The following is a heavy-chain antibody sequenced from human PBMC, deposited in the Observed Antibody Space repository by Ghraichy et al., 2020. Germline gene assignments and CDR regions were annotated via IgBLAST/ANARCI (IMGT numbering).Heavy chain of an antibody. D-gene: IGHD6-13*01. J-gene: IGHJ3*02. Sequence: LSLTCAASGFTFSNYAMNWVRQAPGKRLEWVSSIIYNGVHTYYADSVKGRFSVSRDNSKNTVYLQMNSLGVEDTAVYYCARDLDIAEAPGAFDIWGQGTMVSVSS. CDR2: IIYNGVHT. CDR3: ARDLDIAEAPGAFDI. V-gene: IGHV3-23*01. CDR1: GFTFSNYA.